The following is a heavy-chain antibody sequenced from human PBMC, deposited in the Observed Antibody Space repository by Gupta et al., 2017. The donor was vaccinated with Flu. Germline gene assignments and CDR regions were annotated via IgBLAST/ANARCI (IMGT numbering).Heavy chain of an antibody. V-gene: IGHV3-11*05. CDR3: ARVNVDIRTNRWGSYIS. Sequence: QVQLVESGGGLVKPGGSLRLSCAASGFTFSDYYMSWIRQAPGKGLEWVSYISSSSSYTNYADSVKGRFTISRDNAKNSLYLQMNSLRAEDTAVYYCARVNVDIRTNRWGSYISWGQGTLVTVSS. D-gene: IGHD5-12*01. J-gene: IGHJ4*02. CDR2: ISSSSSYT. CDR1: GFTFSDYY.